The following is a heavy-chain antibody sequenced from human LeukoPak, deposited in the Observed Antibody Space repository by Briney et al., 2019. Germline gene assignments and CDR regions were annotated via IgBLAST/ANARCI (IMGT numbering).Heavy chain of an antibody. CDR3: ASSLRPYYFAY. CDR1: GGSISTSNSY. CDR2: IYYSGNT. Sequence: SETLSLTCAVSGGSISTSNSYWGWIRRPPGKGLEWVGSIYYSGNTYYNPSLKSRVTISVDTSKNQFSLKLSSVTAADTAVYYCASSLRPYYFAYWGQGTLVTASS. D-gene: IGHD4-17*01. V-gene: IGHV4-39*07. J-gene: IGHJ4*02.